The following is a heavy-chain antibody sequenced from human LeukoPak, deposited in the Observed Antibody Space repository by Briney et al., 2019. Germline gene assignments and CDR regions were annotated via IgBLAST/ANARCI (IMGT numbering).Heavy chain of an antibody. J-gene: IGHJ4*02. CDR1: GFTFSGHA. Sequence: GGSLRLSCAGSGFTFSGHAMSWVRQAPGKGLEWVSAVSGSGGSPYYADSVKGRFIISRDNSKDTLYLQMNRLRADDTAVYYCAKDFAPSVTAGHHYWGQGTLVTVSS. V-gene: IGHV3-23*01. CDR2: VSGSGGSP. D-gene: IGHD2-21*02. CDR3: AKDFAPSVTAGHHY.